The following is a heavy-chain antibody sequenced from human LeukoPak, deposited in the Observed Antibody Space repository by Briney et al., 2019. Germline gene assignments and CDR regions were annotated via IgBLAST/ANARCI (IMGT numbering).Heavy chain of an antibody. J-gene: IGHJ6*02. CDR3: ARVQYCSGGSCYLGTAMVKKSPRYYGMDV. Sequence: SETLSLTCTVSGGSINNYYWSWIRQPPGKGLEWIGEINHSGSTNYNPSLKSRVTISVDTSKNQFSLKLSSVTAADTAVYYCARVQYCSGGSCYLGTAMVKKSPRYYGMDVWGQGTTVTVSS. CDR2: INHSGST. D-gene: IGHD2-15*01. V-gene: IGHV4-34*01. CDR1: GGSINNYY.